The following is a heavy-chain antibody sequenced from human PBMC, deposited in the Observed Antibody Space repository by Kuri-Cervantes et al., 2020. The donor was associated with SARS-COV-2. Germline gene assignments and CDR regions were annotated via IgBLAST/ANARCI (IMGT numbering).Heavy chain of an antibody. J-gene: IGHJ3*02. D-gene: IGHD5-18*01. Sequence: GGSLRLSCAASGFTFSTYNMNWVRQAPGKGLEWVSYMSSSSSTIYYAGSVRGRFTISRDTVKNSLYLQMNSLRAEDTAVYYCARDPDITMPPDAFDIWGHGTMVTVSS. CDR2: MSSSSSTI. V-gene: IGHV3-48*01. CDR1: GFTFSTYN. CDR3: ARDPDITMPPDAFDI.